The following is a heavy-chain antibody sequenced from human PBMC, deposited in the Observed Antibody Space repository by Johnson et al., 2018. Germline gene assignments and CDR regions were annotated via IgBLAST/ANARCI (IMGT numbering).Heavy chain of an antibody. CDR3: TRFRAGYYYHMDV. D-gene: IGHD6-19*01. CDR1: GFTFGDYA. Sequence: VQLVESGGGLVQPGRSLRLSCTASGFTFGDYAMSWFRQAPGKGLEWVGFIRSKAYGGTTEYAASVNGRFTISRDDSKSIAYLQMNSLKTEDTAVYYCTRFRAGYYYHMDVWGKGTTVTVSS. J-gene: IGHJ6*03. CDR2: IRSKAYGGTT. V-gene: IGHV3-49*03.